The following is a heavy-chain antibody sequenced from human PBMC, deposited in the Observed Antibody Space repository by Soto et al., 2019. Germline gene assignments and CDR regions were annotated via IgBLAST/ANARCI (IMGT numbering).Heavy chain of an antibody. V-gene: IGHV1-2*04. CDR1: GYTFTDYY. Sequence: QVQLVQSGADLKKPGASVKVSCKASGYTFTDYYMHWVRQAPGQGLEWMGWINPNNGGTSYAQKFEGLITMTRDTSISTAYMEVRRPTSDDTAVYYCARGSPTTTPFDYWGQGTLVTVSA. CDR3: ARGSPTTTPFDY. J-gene: IGHJ4*02. CDR2: INPNNGGT. D-gene: IGHD1-1*01.